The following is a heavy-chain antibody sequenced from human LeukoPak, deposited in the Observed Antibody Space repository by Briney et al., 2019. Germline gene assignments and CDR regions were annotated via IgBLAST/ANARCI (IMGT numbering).Heavy chain of an antibody. Sequence: NPSETLSLTCTVSGGSISSGDYYWSWIRQPPGKGLEWIGYIYYSGSTYYNPSLKSRVTISVDTSKNQFSLKLSSVTAADTAVYYCAREGHDSSGYYYNAPFDYWGQGTLVTVSS. D-gene: IGHD3-22*01. V-gene: IGHV4-30-4*08. CDR2: IYYSGST. CDR3: AREGHDSSGYYYNAPFDY. CDR1: GGSISSGDYY. J-gene: IGHJ4*02.